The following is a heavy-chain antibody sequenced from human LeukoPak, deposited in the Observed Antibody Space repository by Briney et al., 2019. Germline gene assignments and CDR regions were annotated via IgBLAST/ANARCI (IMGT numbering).Heavy chain of an antibody. Sequence: IPSETLSLTCAVYGGSFSGYYWSWIRQPPGKGLEWIGEINHSGSTNYNPSLKSRVTISVDTSKNQFSLKLSSVTAADTAVYYCARATGRYYYYGMDVWGQGTTVTVSS. V-gene: IGHV4-34*01. J-gene: IGHJ6*02. CDR2: INHSGST. CDR1: GGSFSGYY. D-gene: IGHD1-1*01. CDR3: ARATGRYYYYGMDV.